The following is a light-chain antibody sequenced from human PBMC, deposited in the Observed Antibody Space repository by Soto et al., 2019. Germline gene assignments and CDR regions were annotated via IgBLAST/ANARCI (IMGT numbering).Light chain of an antibody. CDR3: AAWDDILNGWV. CDR1: SSNIGSNT. J-gene: IGLJ3*02. CDR2: SND. V-gene: IGLV1-44*01. Sequence: QSVLTQAPSASGTPGQRVTISCSGSSSNIGSNTVSWYQQVPGTAPKLLIYSNDQRPSGVPDRFSGSKSGTSASLAIGGLQSEDEADYYCAAWDDILNGWVFGGGTKLTVL.